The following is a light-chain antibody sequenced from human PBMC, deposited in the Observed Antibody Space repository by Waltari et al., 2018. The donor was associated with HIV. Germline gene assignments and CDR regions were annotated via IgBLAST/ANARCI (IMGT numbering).Light chain of an antibody. V-gene: IGLV1-40*01. J-gene: IGLJ1*01. Sequence: QSVLTQPPSVSGAPGQRVTISCTGSSSNIGAGYQVHWYQQLPGTAPKLLIYGNSNRPSGVPYRFAGSKSGTSASLAITGLQAEDEADYHCQSYDSSLSGYVFGTGTKVTVL. CDR2: GNS. CDR3: QSYDSSLSGYV. CDR1: SSNIGAGYQ.